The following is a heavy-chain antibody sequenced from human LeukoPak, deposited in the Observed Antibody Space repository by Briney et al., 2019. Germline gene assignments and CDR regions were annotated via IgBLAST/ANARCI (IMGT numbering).Heavy chain of an antibody. V-gene: IGHV3-21*01. CDR2: ISSSSSYI. J-gene: IGHJ4*02. CDR1: GFTFSSYS. CDR3: ASMTTYCGGDCYFFDY. D-gene: IGHD2-21*02. Sequence: GGSLRLSCAASGFTFSSYSMNWVRQAPGKGLEWVSSISSSSSYIYYADSVKGRFTISRDNAKNSLYLQMNSLRAEDTAVYYCASMTTYCGGDCYFFDYWGQGTQVTVSS.